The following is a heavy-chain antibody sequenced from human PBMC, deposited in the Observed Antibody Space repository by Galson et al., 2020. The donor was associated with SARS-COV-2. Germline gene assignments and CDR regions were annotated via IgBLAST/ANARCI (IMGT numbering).Heavy chain of an antibody. V-gene: IGHV3-9*01. D-gene: IGHD5-12*01. Sequence: GGSLRLSCAASGFTFDDYAMHWVRQAPGKGLEWVSGISWNSGSIGYADSVKGRFTISRDNAKNSLYLQMNSLRAEDTALYYCAKDIGDGYTITHGAFDIWGQGTMVTVSS. CDR1: GFTFDDYA. CDR3: AKDIGDGYTITHGAFDI. J-gene: IGHJ3*02. CDR2: ISWNSGSI.